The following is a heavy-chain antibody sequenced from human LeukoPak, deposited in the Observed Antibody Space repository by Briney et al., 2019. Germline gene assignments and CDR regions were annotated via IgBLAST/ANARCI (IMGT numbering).Heavy chain of an antibody. D-gene: IGHD5-18*01. J-gene: IGHJ5*02. V-gene: IGHV1-46*01. CDR3: ARAFPHRRLMDTTMNQHWFDP. Sequence: ASVKVSCKASGYTFTGYYMHWVRQAPGQGLEWMGWINPSGGNTNYAQKFQGRLTMTRDMSTGTVYMELSSLRYEDTAMYYCARAFPHRRLMDTTMNQHWFDPWGQGTLVTVSS. CDR2: INPSGGNT. CDR1: GYTFTGYY.